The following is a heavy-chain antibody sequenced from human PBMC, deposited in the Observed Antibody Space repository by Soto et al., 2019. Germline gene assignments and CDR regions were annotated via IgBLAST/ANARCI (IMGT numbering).Heavy chain of an antibody. V-gene: IGHV1-18*01. J-gene: IGHJ4*02. CDR1: GYDFTTYG. CDR3: ARGRYGDY. CDR2: ISAHNGNT. Sequence: QVHLVQSGAEVKKPGASVKVSCKGSGYDFTTYGITWVRQAPGQGLEWMAWISAHNGNTDYAQKLQGRVTVTRATTTSTAYMEVRSLRSDDTAMYYCARGRYGDYWGQGAPVTFSS. D-gene: IGHD1-20*01.